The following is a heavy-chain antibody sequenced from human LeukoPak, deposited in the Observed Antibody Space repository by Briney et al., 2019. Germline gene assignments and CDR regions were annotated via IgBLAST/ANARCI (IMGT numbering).Heavy chain of an antibody. CDR1: GFNFNTYS. Sequence: GGSLRLSCAASGFNFNTYSFNWARQAPGKGLEWLSYVSPDDKTRYYADSVKGRFTTTRDNAKNSQYLQMSSLRAEDTALYFCVRGGTGDGNYFDYWGQGTLVTVSS. V-gene: IGHV3-48*01. CDR3: VRGGTGDGNYFDY. D-gene: IGHD7-27*01. J-gene: IGHJ4*02. CDR2: VSPDDKTR.